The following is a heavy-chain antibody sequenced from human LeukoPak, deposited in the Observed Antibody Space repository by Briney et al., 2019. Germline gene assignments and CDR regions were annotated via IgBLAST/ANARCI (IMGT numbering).Heavy chain of an antibody. J-gene: IGHJ6*04. CDR1: GFTFSSYA. CDR3: AKRPPRVRGRTDYQYGREV. CDR2: IWYDGSNK. V-gene: IGHV3-33*06. D-gene: IGHD3-10*01. Sequence: GGSLRLSCAASGFTFSSYAMHWVRQAPGKGLEWVAVIWYDGSNKYYADSVKGRFTISRDNSKNTLYLQMNSLGAEDTAVYYCAKRPPRVRGRTDYQYGREVGGKGTTATVPP.